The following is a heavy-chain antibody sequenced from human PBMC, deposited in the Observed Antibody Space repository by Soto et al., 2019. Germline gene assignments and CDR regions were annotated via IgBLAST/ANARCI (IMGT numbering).Heavy chain of an antibody. CDR3: GRIWATDYETDY. CDR1: GFIFGCYL. J-gene: IGHJ4*02. D-gene: IGHD3-22*01. Sequence: PGGSLRLSCTASGFIFGCYLLTWVRQAPGKGLEWVADIEGPGNDKYYVDSVTGRFTISRDNSQNSLFLQMNSLRVEDTAVYFCGRIWATDYETDYWGQGTPVTVSS. CDR2: IEGPGNDK. V-gene: IGHV3-7*03.